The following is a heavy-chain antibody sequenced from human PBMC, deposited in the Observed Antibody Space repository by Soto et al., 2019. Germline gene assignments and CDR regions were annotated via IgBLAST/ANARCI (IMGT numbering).Heavy chain of an antibody. D-gene: IGHD3-22*01. CDR1: GGSFSGYY. V-gene: IGHV4-34*01. CDR2: INHSGST. Sequence: SETLSLTCAVYGGSFSGYYWSGIRQPPGKGLEWIGEINHSGSTNYNPSLKSRVTISVDTSKNQFSLKLSSVTAADTAVYYCARRITLLVAAFDIWGQGTMVTVSS. CDR3: ARRITLLVAAFDI. J-gene: IGHJ3*02.